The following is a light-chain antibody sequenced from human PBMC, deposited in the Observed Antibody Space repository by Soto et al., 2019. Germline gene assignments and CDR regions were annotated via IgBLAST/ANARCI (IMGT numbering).Light chain of an antibody. CDR3: HQYHTWPPYT. CDR2: DAS. J-gene: IGKJ2*01. V-gene: IGKV3-15*01. CDR1: QSVNRN. Sequence: EIVMTQSPATLSVSPGERATLSCRASQSVNRNLAWYQQKPGQAPRLLIYDASTRATGIPARFSGSGSGTEFTLTISRLQSEDFAVYYCHQYHTWPPYTFGQGTRLEI.